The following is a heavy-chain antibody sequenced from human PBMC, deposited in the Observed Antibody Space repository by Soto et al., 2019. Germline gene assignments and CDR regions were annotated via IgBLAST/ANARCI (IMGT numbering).Heavy chain of an antibody. Sequence: SVKVSCKASGGTFSSYTISWVRQAPGQGLEWMGRIIPILGIANYAQKFQGRVTITADKSTSTAYMELSSLRSEDTAVYYCAREGPGMYYYYGMDVWGQGTTVTVSS. V-gene: IGHV1-69*04. CDR1: GGTFSSYT. CDR2: IIPILGIA. CDR3: AREGPGMYYYYGMDV. J-gene: IGHJ6*02.